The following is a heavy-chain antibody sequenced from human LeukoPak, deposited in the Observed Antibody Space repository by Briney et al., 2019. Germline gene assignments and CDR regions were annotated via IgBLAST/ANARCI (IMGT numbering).Heavy chain of an antibody. CDR3: ARNQQLGGHSYYYYGMDV. CDR2: ISGGGVTT. V-gene: IGHV3-23*01. CDR1: GFSFSSCA. Sequence: GGSLRLSCAASGFSFSSCALTWARQAPGKGLEWVSGISGGGVTTYYADSVKGRFTISRDNSKNTLYLQMNSLRADDTAIYYCARNQQLGGHSYYYYGMDVWGQGTTVTVSS. D-gene: IGHD3-16*01. J-gene: IGHJ6*02.